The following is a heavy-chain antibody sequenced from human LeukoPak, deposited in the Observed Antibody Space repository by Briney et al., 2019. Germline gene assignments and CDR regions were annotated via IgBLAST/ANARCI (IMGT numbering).Heavy chain of an antibody. V-gene: IGHV4-34*01. Sequence: SETLSLTCAVYGGSFSGYYWSWIRQPPGKGLEWIGEINHSGSTNYNPSLKSRVTISVGTSKNQFSLKLSSVTAADTAVYYCARSPVTSRTFAFDIWGQGTMVTVSS. D-gene: IGHD4-17*01. J-gene: IGHJ3*02. CDR2: INHSGST. CDR1: GGSFSGYY. CDR3: ARSPVTSRTFAFDI.